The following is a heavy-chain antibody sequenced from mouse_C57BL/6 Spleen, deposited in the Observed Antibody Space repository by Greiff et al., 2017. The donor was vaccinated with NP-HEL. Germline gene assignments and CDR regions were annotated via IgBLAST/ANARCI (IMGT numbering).Heavy chain of an antibody. CDR3: ARYSSWFAY. CDR2: IDPSDSYT. Sequence: VQLQQPGAELVRPGTSVKLSCKASGYTFTSYWMHWVKQRPGQGLEWIGVIDPSDSYTNYNQKFKGKATLTVDTSSSTAYMQLRSLTSEDSAVYYCARYSSWFAYWGQGTLVTVSA. J-gene: IGHJ3*01. CDR1: GYTFTSYW. D-gene: IGHD2-5*01. V-gene: IGHV1-59*01.